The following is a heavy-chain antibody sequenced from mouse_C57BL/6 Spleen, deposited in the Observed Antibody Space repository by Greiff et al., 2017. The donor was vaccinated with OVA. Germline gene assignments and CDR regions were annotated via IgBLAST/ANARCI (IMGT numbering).Heavy chain of an antibody. CDR2: ISYDGSN. D-gene: IGHD1-1*01. CDR3: AREGTTVVAHYFDY. V-gene: IGHV3-6*01. CDR1: GYSITSGYY. Sequence: EVQLVESGPGLVKPSQSLSLTCSVTGYSITSGYYWNWIRQFPGNKLEWMGYISYDGSNNYNPSLKNRISITRDTSKNQFFLKLNSVTTEDTATYYCAREGTTVVAHYFDYWGQGTTLTVSS. J-gene: IGHJ2*01.